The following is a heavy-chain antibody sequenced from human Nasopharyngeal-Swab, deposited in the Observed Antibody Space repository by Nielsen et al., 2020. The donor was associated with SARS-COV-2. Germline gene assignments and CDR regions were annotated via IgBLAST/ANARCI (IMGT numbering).Heavy chain of an antibody. D-gene: IGHD3/OR15-3a*01. CDR3: AKRDWTG. J-gene: IGHJ4*02. CDR1: GFTFSNAW. V-gene: IGHV3-23*01. Sequence: GESLKISCAASGFTFSNAWMSWVRQAPGKGLEWVSAISGSGGSTYYADSVKGRFTISRDNSKNTLYLQMNSLRAEDTAVYYCAKRDWTGWGQGTLVTVSS. CDR2: ISGSGGST.